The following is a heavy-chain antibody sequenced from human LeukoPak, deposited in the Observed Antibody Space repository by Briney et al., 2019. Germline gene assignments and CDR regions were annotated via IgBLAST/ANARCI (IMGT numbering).Heavy chain of an antibody. V-gene: IGHV3-74*01. CDR3: ARDRGFCSGGACYLFDS. D-gene: IGHD2-15*01. J-gene: IGHJ4*02. Sequence: GGSLRLSCAASGFTLSGYWMHWVRQAPGNGLVWVSLIRTDGGNTTYADSVKGRFTISRDNAKNTLYLQMNSLRAEDTAVYYCARDRGFCSGGACYLFDSWGQGVLVTDSS. CDR1: GFTLSGYW. CDR2: IRTDGGNT.